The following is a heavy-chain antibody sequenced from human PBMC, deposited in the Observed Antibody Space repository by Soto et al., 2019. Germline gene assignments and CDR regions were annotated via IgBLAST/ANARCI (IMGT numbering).Heavy chain of an antibody. CDR2: IYYSGST. CDR3: ARRWGYSFDY. Sequence: QLQLQESGPGLVKPSETLSLTCTVSGGSISSYYWGWNRRPPGKGLEWIGSIYYSGSTYYNPSLKSRVTISVDTSKNQFSLKLSSVTAADTAVYYCARRWGYSFDYWGQGTLVTVSS. V-gene: IGHV4-39*01. CDR1: GGSISSYY. D-gene: IGHD7-27*01. J-gene: IGHJ4*02.